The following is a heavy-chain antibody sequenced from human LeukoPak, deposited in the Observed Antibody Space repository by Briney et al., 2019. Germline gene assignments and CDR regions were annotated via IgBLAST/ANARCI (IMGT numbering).Heavy chain of an antibody. CDR3: AKVPLRTGLKYFDY. J-gene: IGHJ4*02. CDR1: GFTFSNYW. CDR2: INSDGINT. V-gene: IGHV3-74*01. Sequence: GGSLRPSCAASGFTFSNYWMHWVRQAPGRGLVWVSRINSDGINTSYADSVKGRFTISRDNSNNTVYLQMNSLRADDTAVFYCAKVPLRTGLKYFDYWGQGTLVTVSS. D-gene: IGHD3/OR15-3a*01.